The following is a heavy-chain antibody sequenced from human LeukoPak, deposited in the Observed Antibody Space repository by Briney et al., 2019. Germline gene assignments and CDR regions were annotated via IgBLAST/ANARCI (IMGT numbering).Heavy chain of an antibody. V-gene: IGHV4-31*03. CDR3: ARRMTTAGYFDY. Sequence: SETLSLTCTVSGGSISSGGYYWSWIRQHPGKGLEWIGYIYYSGSTYYNPSPESRVTISKDTSKNQFSLKLSSVAAADTALYYCARRMTTAGYFDYWGQGTLVTVSS. D-gene: IGHD6-13*01. J-gene: IGHJ4*02. CDR1: GGSISSGGYY. CDR2: IYYSGST.